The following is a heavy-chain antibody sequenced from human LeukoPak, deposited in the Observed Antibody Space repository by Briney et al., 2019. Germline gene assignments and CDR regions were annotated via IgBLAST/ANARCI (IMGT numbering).Heavy chain of an antibody. CDR3: ARATSNYDILTGSYYYYMDV. CDR1: GGSISSGSYY. J-gene: IGHJ6*03. D-gene: IGHD3-9*01. CDR2: IYTSGST. V-gene: IGHV4-61*02. Sequence: SETLSLTCTVSGGSISSGSYYWSWIRQPAGKGLEWIGRIYTSGSTNYNPSLKSRVTISVDTSKNQFSLKLSSVTAADTAVYYCARATSNYDILTGSYYYYMDVWGKGTTVTISS.